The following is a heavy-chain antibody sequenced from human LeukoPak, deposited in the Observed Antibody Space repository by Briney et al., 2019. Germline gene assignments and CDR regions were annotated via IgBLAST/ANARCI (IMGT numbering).Heavy chain of an antibody. D-gene: IGHD3-9*01. CDR3: ARWNYDILTGYRYFDY. CDR2: FYYSGDT. J-gene: IGHJ4*02. CDR1: SGSINTFY. V-gene: IGHV4-59*01. Sequence: SETLSLTCTVSSGSINTFYWSWIRQPPGKALEWIGYFYYSGDTNYNPALESRLIITVDTSKNQFSLKLSSVTAADTAVYYCARWNYDILTGYRYFDYWGQGTLVTVSS.